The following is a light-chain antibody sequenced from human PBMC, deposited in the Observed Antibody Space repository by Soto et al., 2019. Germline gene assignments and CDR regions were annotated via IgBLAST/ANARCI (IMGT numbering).Light chain of an antibody. CDR3: QQYNSWPLT. Sequence: VVTQSPASLSVSPGDRVTISCRAGPISSNLAWHQQRPGQAPRLLIYGASVRATGIPVRFSGSGYGTEFTLSISSLQSEDFAVYYCQQYNSWPLTFGGGTKVDIK. V-gene: IGKV3-15*01. CDR2: GAS. CDR1: PISSN. J-gene: IGKJ4*01.